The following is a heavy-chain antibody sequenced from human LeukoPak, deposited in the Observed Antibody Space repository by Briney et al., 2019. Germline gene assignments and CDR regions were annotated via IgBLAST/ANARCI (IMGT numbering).Heavy chain of an antibody. CDR1: GGSISSSSYH. CDR2: IYYSGST. CDR3: ARTADPDGWFDP. J-gene: IGHJ5*02. Sequence: SETLSLTCTVSGGSISSSSYHWSWIRQPPGKGLEWIGYIYYSGSTNYNPSLKSRVTISVDTSKNQFSLKLSSVTAADTAVYYCARTADPDGWFDPWGQGTLVTVSS. V-gene: IGHV4-61*01.